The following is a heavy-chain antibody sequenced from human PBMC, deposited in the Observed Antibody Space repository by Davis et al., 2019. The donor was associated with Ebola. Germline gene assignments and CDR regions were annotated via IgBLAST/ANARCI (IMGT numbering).Heavy chain of an antibody. CDR3: VRHLRLPGKYYSDS. D-gene: IGHD1-26*01. CDR2: VYYSGST. CDR1: GGSIKIYNYY. Sequence: SETLSLTCSVSGGSIKIYNYYWGWIRQPPGKGLEWLGSVYYSGSTYDDPSLKSRLTMSIDTSKNQFSLKLSSVTAADTAVYYCVRHLRLPGKYYSDSWGQGTLVTVSS. V-gene: IGHV4-39*01. J-gene: IGHJ4*02.